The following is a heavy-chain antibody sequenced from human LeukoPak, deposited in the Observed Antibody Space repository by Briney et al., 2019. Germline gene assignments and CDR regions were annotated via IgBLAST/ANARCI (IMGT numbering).Heavy chain of an antibody. Sequence: GWSLRLSCAASGSTFSSYSMNWVRQAPGKGLEWVSSISSSSSYIYYADSVKGRFTISRDNAKNSLYLQMNSLRAEDTAVYYCAKDTGPDRALELFDIWGQGTMVTVSS. D-gene: IGHD1-14*01. V-gene: IGHV3-21*01. CDR1: GSTFSSYS. J-gene: IGHJ3*02. CDR2: ISSSSSYI. CDR3: AKDTGPDRALELFDI.